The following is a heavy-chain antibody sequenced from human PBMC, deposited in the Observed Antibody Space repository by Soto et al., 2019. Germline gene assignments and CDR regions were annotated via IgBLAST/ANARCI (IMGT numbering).Heavy chain of an antibody. V-gene: IGHV3-23*01. CDR2: ISGSGGST. CDR3: AKGKLLWFGELSSCFDP. Sequence: EVQLLESGGGLVQPGGSLRLSCAASGFTFSSYAMSWVRQAPGKGLEWVSAISGSGGSTYYADSVKGRFTISRDNSKNTLYLQMNSLRVEDTVVYYWAKGKLLWFGELSSCFDPWGQGTIVTVSS. CDR1: GFTFSSYA. D-gene: IGHD3-10*01. J-gene: IGHJ5*02.